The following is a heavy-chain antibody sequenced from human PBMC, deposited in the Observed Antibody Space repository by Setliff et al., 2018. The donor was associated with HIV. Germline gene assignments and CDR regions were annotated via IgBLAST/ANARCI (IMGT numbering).Heavy chain of an antibody. Sequence: LRLSCAASGFTFSSYAMSWVRQAPGKGLEWVSAISGSGGSTYYADSVKGRFTISRDNSKNTLYLQMNSLRAEDTAVYYCAKASIVVVPAAMPDFDYWGQGTLVT. V-gene: IGHV3-23*01. D-gene: IGHD2-2*01. J-gene: IGHJ4*02. CDR3: AKASIVVVPAAMPDFDY. CDR2: ISGSGGST. CDR1: GFTFSSYA.